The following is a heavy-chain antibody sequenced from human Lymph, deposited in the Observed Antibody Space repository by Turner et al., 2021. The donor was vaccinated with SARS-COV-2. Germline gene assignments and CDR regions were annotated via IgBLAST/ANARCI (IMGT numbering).Heavy chain of an antibody. J-gene: IGHJ6*02. V-gene: IGHV3-9*01. CDR3: AKGRRFGMDV. Sequence: EVQLVESGGGLVQPGRSLSLSCAASGFTFDEYVMHWVRQAPGKGLEWVSVISWNSGSIGYADSVKRRFTISRDNAKNSLYLQMNSLRAEDTALYYCAKGRRFGMDVWGQGTTVTVSS. CDR2: ISWNSGSI. CDR1: GFTFDEYV.